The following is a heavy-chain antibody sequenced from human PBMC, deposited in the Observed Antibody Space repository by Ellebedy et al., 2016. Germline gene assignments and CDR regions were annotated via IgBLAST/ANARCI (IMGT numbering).Heavy chain of an antibody. CDR1: GGSISSYY. CDR2: IYYSGST. CDR3: ARTGKGGSSSRFYYYYMDV. D-gene: IGHD6-6*01. Sequence: SETLSLXCTVSGGSISSYYWSWIRQPPGKGLEWIGYIYYSGSTNYNPSLKSRVTISVDTSKNQFSLKLSSVTAADTAVYYCARTGKGGSSSRFYYYYMDVWGKGTTVTVSS. V-gene: IGHV4-59*01. J-gene: IGHJ6*03.